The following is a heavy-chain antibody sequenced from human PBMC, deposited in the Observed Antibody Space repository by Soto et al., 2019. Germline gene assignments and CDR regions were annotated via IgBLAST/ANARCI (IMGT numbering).Heavy chain of an antibody. CDR2: IYYSGST. D-gene: IGHD3-10*01. J-gene: IGHJ4*02. CDR3: ARLGENYYGSGMS. V-gene: IGHV4-39*01. CDR1: GGSISSSSYY. Sequence: PSETLSLTCTVSGGSISSSSYYWGWIRQPPGKGLEWIGSIYYSGSTYYNPSLKSRVTISVDTSKNQFSLKLSSVTAADTAVYYCARLGENYYGSGMSWGQGTLVTVSS.